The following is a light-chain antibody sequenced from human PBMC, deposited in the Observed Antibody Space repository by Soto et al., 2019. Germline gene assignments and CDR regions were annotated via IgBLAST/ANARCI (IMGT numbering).Light chain of an antibody. CDR1: GSDVGNYNY. V-gene: IGLV2-14*01. CDR2: AVR. J-gene: IGLJ3*02. CDR3: SSYRAYSTLWV. Sequence: QSVLTQPASVSGSPGQSITISCTGTGSDVGNYNYVSWYQQNPGKAPKLIIYAVRNRPSGVSNRFSGSKSGNTASLTISGLQADDEADYYCSSYRAYSTLWVFGGGTKLTVL.